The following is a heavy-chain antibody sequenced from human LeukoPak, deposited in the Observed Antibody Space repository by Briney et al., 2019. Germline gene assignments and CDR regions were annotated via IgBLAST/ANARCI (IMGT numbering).Heavy chain of an antibody. D-gene: IGHD4-17*01. CDR3: ARLDDYGDYGYFDY. Sequence: GGSLRLSCAASGFTFNSYNMNWVRQAPGKGLEWVSSISSSSSYIYYADSVKGRFTISRDNAKNSLYLQMNSLRAEDTAVYYCARLDDYGDYGYFDYWGQGTLVTVSS. CDR2: ISSSSSYI. V-gene: IGHV3-21*01. J-gene: IGHJ4*02. CDR1: GFTFNSYN.